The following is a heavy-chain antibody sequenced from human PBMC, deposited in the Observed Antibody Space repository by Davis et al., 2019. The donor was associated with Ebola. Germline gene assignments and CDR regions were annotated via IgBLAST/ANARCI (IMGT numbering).Heavy chain of an antibody. CDR1: GYTFTGYY. CDR3: ARVPITIFGVVISAFDI. CDR2: INPNSGGT. Sequence: ASVKVSCKASGYTFTGYYMHWVRQAPGQGLEWMGWINPNSGGTNYAQKFQGRVTMTRDTSISTAYMELSRLRSDDTAVYYCARVPITIFGVVISAFDIWGQGTMVTVSS. D-gene: IGHD3-3*01. J-gene: IGHJ3*02. V-gene: IGHV1-2*02.